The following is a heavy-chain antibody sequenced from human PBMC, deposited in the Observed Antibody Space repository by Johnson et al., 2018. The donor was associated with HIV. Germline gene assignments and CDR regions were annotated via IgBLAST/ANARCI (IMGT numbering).Heavy chain of an antibody. V-gene: IGHV3-33*01. CDR1: GFTFNSYG. J-gene: IGHJ3*02. D-gene: IGHD3-3*01. CDR3: ARDGLEVDAFDI. CDR2: IWSDGSNK. Sequence: QVQLVESGGGVVQPGRSLRLSCAASGFTFNSYGMHWVRQAPGKGLEWVAVIWSDGSNKYYADSVKGRFTISRDNAKNSLYLQMNSLRAEDTAVYYCARDGLEVDAFDIWGQGTVVTVSS.